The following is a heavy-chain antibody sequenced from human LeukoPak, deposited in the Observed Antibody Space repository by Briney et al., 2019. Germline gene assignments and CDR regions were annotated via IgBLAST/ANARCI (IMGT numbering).Heavy chain of an antibody. V-gene: IGHV4-59*01. Sequence: PSETLSLTCTVSGGSISSYYWSWIRQPPGKGLEWIGYIYYSGSTNYNPSLKSRVTISVDTSKNQFSLKLSSVTAADTAVYYCARGFRGSYFDYWGQGTLVTVSS. J-gene: IGHJ4*02. D-gene: IGHD3-16*01. CDR1: GGSISSYY. CDR3: ARGFRGSYFDY. CDR2: IYYSGST.